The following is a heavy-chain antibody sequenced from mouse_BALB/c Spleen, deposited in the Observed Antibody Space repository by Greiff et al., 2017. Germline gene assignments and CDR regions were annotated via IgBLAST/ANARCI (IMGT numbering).Heavy chain of an antibody. D-gene: IGHD2-5*01. CDR2: ISSGGST. CDR1: GFTFSSYA. Sequence: EVMLVESGGGLVKPGGSLKLSCAASGFTFSSYAMSWVRQTPEKRLEWVASISSGGSTYYPDSVKGRFTISRDNARNILYLQMSSLRSEDTAMYYCARGSKGGYFDYWGQGTTLTVSS. CDR3: ARGSKGGYFDY. V-gene: IGHV5-6-5*01. J-gene: IGHJ2*01.